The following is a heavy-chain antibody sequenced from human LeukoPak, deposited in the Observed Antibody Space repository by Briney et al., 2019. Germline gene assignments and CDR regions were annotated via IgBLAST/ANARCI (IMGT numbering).Heavy chain of an antibody. CDR2: INHSGST. CDR3: ASANGPFDY. CDR1: GGSFSGYY. V-gene: IGHV4-34*01. J-gene: IGHJ4*02. Sequence: SETLSLTCAVYGGSFSGYYWSWIRQPPGKGLEWIGEINHSGSTNYNPSLKSRVTISVDTSKNQFSLKLSSVTAADTAVYYCASANGPFDYWGQGTLVTVSS.